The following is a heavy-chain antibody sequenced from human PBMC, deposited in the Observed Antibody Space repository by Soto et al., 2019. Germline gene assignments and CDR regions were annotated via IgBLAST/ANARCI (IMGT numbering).Heavy chain of an antibody. D-gene: IGHD4-4*01. V-gene: IGHV3-30-3*01. CDR2: ISYDGSNK. CDR1: GFTFSSYA. CDR3: ARRGSTEPDYSNYGALRYYYGMDV. Sequence: GGSLRLSCAASGFTFSSYAMHWVRQAPGKGLEWVAVISYDGSNKYYADSVKGRFTISRDNSKNTLYLQMNSLRAEDTAVYYCARRGSTEPDYSNYGALRYYYGMDVWGQGTTVTVSS. J-gene: IGHJ6*02.